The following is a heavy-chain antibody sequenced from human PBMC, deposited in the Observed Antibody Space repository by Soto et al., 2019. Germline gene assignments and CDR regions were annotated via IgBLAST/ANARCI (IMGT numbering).Heavy chain of an antibody. CDR1: GGSVSSGSYY. Sequence: PSETLSLTCTVSGGSVSSGSYYWSWIRQPPGKGLEWIGYIYYSGSTNYNPSLKSRVTISVDTSKNQFSLKLSSVTAADTAVYYCARDNVLRYFDWSQPINYYGMDVWGQGTTVTVSS. D-gene: IGHD3-9*01. J-gene: IGHJ6*02. CDR2: IYYSGST. CDR3: ARDNVLRYFDWSQPINYYGMDV. V-gene: IGHV4-61*01.